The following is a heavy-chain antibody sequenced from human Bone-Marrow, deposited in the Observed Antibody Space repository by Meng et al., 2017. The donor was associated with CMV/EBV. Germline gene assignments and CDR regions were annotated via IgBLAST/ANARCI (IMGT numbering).Heavy chain of an antibody. V-gene: IGHV1-8*01. J-gene: IGHJ6*02. Sequence: ASVKVSCKASGYTFTSYDINWVRQATGQGLEWMGWMNPNSGNTGYAQKFQGRVTITTDESTSTAYMELSSLRSEDTAVYYCARGDLFAVTTIYYYYGMDVWGQGTTVTVSS. CDR1: GYTFTSYD. D-gene: IGHD4-11*01. CDR3: ARGDLFAVTTIYYYYGMDV. CDR2: MNPNSGNT.